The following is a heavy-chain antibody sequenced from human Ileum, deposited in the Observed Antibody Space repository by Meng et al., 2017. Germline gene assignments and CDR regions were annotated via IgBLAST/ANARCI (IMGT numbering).Heavy chain of an antibody. J-gene: IGHJ4*02. CDR3: ARDRDSSGYYPY. Sequence: QVQLQESGPGLAKPSQTLSLTCTVSGCSISSGDYYWSWIRQPPGKGLEWIGYIYYSGSTYYNPSLKSRLTISVDTSKNQFSLKLSSVTAADTAVYYCARDRDSSGYYPYWGQGTLVTVSS. CDR2: IYYSGST. CDR1: GCSISSGDYY. D-gene: IGHD3-22*01. V-gene: IGHV4-30-4*01.